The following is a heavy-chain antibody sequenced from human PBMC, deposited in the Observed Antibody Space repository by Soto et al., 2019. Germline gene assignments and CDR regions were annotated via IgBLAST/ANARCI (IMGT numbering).Heavy chain of an antibody. V-gene: IGHV3-7*01. CDR3: ARDRVRATTSWFDS. CDR2: IKEDGSEK. Sequence: EVQLVESGGGLVQPGGSLRLSCAASGFTFNNYWMSWVRQAPGKGLEWVANIKEDGSEKYYVDSVKGRFTISRDNAKNSVLLQMTSLRAEDTAVYYCARDRVRATTSWFDSWGQGALVTVSS. J-gene: IGHJ5*01. D-gene: IGHD1-26*01. CDR1: GFTFNNYW.